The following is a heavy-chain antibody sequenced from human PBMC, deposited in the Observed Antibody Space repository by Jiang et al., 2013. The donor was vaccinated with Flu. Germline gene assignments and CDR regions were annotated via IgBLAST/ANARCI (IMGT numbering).Heavy chain of an antibody. CDR3: AKDRLLGCSGGSCLPFS. CDR1: GFTFSSYA. Sequence: GLVQPGGSLRLSCAASGFTFSSYAMSWVRQAPGKGLEWVSAISGSGGSTYYADSVKGRFAISRDNSKNTLYLQMNSLRAEDTAVYYCAKDRLLGCSGGSCLPFSWGQGTMVTVSS. J-gene: IGHJ3*01. D-gene: IGHD2-15*01. CDR2: ISGSGGST. V-gene: IGHV3-23*01.